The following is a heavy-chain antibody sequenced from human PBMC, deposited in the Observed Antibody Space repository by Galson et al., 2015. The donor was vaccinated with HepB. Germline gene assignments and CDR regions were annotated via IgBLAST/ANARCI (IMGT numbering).Heavy chain of an antibody. CDR1: GYSFINYG. J-gene: IGHJ6*03. D-gene: IGHD3-10*01. Sequence: SVKVSCKASGYSFINYGINWVRQAPGQGLEWMGWTSPYNGHTNYAQNLQGRVTMTTDTSAGTAYMELRSLTSDDTAVYYCARDPIASAGSPPYYYYFYMDVGGKGTTVIVS. CDR2: TSPYNGHT. V-gene: IGHV1-18*01. CDR3: ARDPIASAGSPPYYYYFYMDV.